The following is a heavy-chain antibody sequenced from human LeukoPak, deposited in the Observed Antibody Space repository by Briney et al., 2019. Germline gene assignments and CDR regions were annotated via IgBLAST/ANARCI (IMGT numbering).Heavy chain of an antibody. J-gene: IGHJ4*02. V-gene: IGHV3-30-3*01. Sequence: GGSLRLSCAASGFTFSSYAMLWVRQAPGKGLEWVAVISYDGSNKYYADSVKGRFTISRDNSKNTLYLQMNSLRAEDTAVYYCAREGGSGSFLDYWGQGTLVTVSS. CDR3: AREGGSGSFLDY. CDR2: ISYDGSNK. D-gene: IGHD3-10*01. CDR1: GFTFSSYA.